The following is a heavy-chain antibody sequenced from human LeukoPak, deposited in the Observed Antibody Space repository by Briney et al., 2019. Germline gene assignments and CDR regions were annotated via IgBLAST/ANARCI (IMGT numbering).Heavy chain of an antibody. Sequence: WIRQPPGKGLEWIGYIYYSGSTSGSTTYYNPSLKSRVTVSVDTSKNQFSLKLRSVTAADTAVYYCASGGADSGSLFDYWGQGTLVTVSS. J-gene: IGHJ4*02. CDR2: IYYSGST. V-gene: IGHV4-30-4*08. D-gene: IGHD5-12*01. CDR3: ASGGADSGSLFDY.